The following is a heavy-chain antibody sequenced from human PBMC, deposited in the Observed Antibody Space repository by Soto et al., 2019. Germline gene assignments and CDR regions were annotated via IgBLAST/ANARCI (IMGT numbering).Heavy chain of an antibody. CDR1: GYTCSNYG. CDR3: ARDSGGRINALDI. J-gene: IGHJ3*02. D-gene: IGHD3-10*01. V-gene: IGHV1-18*01. CDR2: VSPYSGDT. Sequence: QVHLVQCGGEVKKPGASVRVSCKASGYTCSNYGLSWVRQAPGQGLEWVEWVSPYSGDTSYARRLQGRVIMTTDTSSSIAYMELWSLTSDDTAVDYCARDSGGRINALDIWGQGTMVTVSS.